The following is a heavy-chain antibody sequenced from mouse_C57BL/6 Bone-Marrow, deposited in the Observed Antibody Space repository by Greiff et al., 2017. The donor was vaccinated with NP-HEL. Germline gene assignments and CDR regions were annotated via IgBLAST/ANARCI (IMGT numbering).Heavy chain of an antibody. D-gene: IGHD2-5*01. CDR3: TTPAYYSTYFDY. CDR2: IDPENGAT. J-gene: IGHJ2*01. Sequence: EVQVVESGAELVRPGASVKLSCTASGFNIKDDYMHWVKQRPEQGLEWIGWIDPENGATEYASKFQGTATITADTSSNTAYLQLSSLTSEDTAVYYCTTPAYYSTYFDYWGQGTTLTVSS. V-gene: IGHV14-4*01. CDR1: GFNIKDDY.